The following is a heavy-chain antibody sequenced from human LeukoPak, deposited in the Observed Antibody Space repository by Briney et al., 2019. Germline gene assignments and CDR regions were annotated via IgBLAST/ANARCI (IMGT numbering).Heavy chain of an antibody. CDR2: INPNSGGT. V-gene: IGHV1-2*06. CDR1: GYTFTGYY. D-gene: IGHD3-22*01. J-gene: IGHJ3*02. CDR3: ARVYDSSGYYYDRYAFDI. Sequence: ASVKVSCKASGYTFTGYYMHWVRQAPGQGLEWMGRINPNSGGTNYAQKFQGRVTMTRDTSISTAYMELSRLRSDDTAVHYCARVYDSSGYYYDRYAFDIWGQGTMVTVSS.